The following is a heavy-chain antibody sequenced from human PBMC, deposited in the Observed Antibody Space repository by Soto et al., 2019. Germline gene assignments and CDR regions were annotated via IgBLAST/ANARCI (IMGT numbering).Heavy chain of an antibody. J-gene: IGHJ4*02. CDR2: ISYDGSNK. V-gene: IGHV3-30*18. D-gene: IGHD5-12*01. Sequence: GGSLRLSCAASGFTFSSYGMHWVRQAPGKGLEWVAVISYDGSNKYYADSVKGRFTISRDNSKNTLYLQMNSLRAEDTAVYYCAKDHGLDYWGQGTLVTV. CDR1: GFTFSSYG. CDR3: AKDHGLDY.